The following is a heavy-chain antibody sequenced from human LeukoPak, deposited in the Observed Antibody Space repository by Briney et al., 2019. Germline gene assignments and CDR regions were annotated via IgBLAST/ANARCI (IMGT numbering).Heavy chain of an antibody. V-gene: IGHV3-48*02. Sequence: GGSLRLSCAASGYTFSSYNMNWDRQTPRKGLEWVSYISGTGNTIYYADSVKGRFTISRDNAKNSLYLQMNSLRDDDTAVYYCARGGRNCSGTTCYSTYWGQGTLVTVSS. CDR1: GYTFSSYN. J-gene: IGHJ4*02. CDR3: ARGGRNCSGTTCYSTY. CDR2: ISGTGNTI. D-gene: IGHD2-15*01.